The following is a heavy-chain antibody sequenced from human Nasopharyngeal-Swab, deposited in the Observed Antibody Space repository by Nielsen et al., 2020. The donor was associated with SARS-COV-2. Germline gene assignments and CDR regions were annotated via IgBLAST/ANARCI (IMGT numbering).Heavy chain of an antibody. CDR3: ARDGPDYGGNSEDY. D-gene: IGHD4-23*01. CDR2: IYTSGST. Sequence: SETLSLTCTVSGGSISSSSYYWSWIRQPAGKGLEWIGRIYTSGSTNYNPSLKSRVTISVDTSKNQFSLKLSSVTAADTAVYYCARDGPDYGGNSEDYWGQGTLVTVSS. V-gene: IGHV4-61*02. J-gene: IGHJ4*02. CDR1: GGSISSSSYY.